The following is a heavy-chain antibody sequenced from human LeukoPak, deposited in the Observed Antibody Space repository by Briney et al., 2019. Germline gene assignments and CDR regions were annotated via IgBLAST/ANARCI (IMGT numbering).Heavy chain of an antibody. J-gene: IGHJ4*02. D-gene: IGHD3-10*01. V-gene: IGHV4-59*01. Sequence: SETLSLTCTVSGGSISSYYWSWIRQPPGKGLEWIGYIYYSGSTNYNPSLKSRVTISVDTSKNQFSLKLSSVTAADTAVYYCARESYTMVRGVIIDYWGQGTLVTVPS. CDR1: GGSISSYY. CDR2: IYYSGST. CDR3: ARESYTMVRGVIIDY.